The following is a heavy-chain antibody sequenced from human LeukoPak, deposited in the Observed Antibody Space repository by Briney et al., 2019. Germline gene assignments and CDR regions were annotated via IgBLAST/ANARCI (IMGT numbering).Heavy chain of an antibody. CDR2: ISGSGGST. Sequence: GGSLRLSCAAPGFTFSSYAMSWVRQAPGKGLEWVSAISGSGGSTYYADSVKGRFTISRDNSKNTLYLQMNSLRAEDTAVYYCAKDTTYYYDSSGYYRGAAFDIWGQGTMVTVSS. CDR1: GFTFSSYA. V-gene: IGHV3-23*01. J-gene: IGHJ3*02. CDR3: AKDTTYYYDSSGYYRGAAFDI. D-gene: IGHD3-22*01.